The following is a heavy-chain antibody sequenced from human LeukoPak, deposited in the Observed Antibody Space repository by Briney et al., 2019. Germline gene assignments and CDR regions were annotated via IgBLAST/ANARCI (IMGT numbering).Heavy chain of an antibody. CDR1: GGSISSYY. D-gene: IGHD3-22*01. Sequence: SETLSLTCTVSGGSISSYYWSWIRQPPGKGLEWIGYIYYSGSTNYNPSLKSRVTISVDTSKNQFSLKLSSVTAADTAVYYCAGSGITMIVVALDAFDIWGQGTMVTVSS. CDR2: IYYSGST. CDR3: AGSGITMIVVALDAFDI. J-gene: IGHJ3*02. V-gene: IGHV4-59*01.